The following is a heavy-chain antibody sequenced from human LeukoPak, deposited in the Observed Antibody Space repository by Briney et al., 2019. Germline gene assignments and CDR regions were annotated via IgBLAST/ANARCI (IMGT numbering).Heavy chain of an antibody. CDR1: GGSISSYY. CDR2: IYYSGNT. V-gene: IGHV4-59*08. Sequence: PSETLSLTCTVSGGSISSYYWSWTRQPPGKGLEWIGYIYYSGNTYYNPSLKSRVTISVDTSKNQFSLELTSVTAADTAVYYCARGNEGHYCDTVSCLTWFDPWGQGTLVTVSS. D-gene: IGHD2/OR15-2a*01. J-gene: IGHJ5*02. CDR3: ARGNEGHYCDTVSCLTWFDP.